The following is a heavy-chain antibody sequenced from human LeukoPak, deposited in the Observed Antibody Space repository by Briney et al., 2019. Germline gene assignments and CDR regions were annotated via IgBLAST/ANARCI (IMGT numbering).Heavy chain of an antibody. V-gene: IGHV3-23*01. D-gene: IGHD6-25*01. J-gene: IGHJ4*02. Sequence: GSLRLSCTASGFTFSSFSMTWVRQAPGKGLEWVSSIIVSGGTYYADSVKGRFTISRDSFRGMLFLQMDSLRVEDTAVYFCAKGSVGNADFASWGQGALVTVSS. CDR1: GFTFSSFS. CDR3: AKGSVGNADFAS. CDR2: IIVSGGT.